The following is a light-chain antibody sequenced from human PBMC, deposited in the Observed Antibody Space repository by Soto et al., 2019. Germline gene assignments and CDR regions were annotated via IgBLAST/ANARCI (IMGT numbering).Light chain of an antibody. Sequence: EIVMTQSPATLSASPGERATLSCRASQSVSSDLAWYHQKPGQAPSLLIYGASTRSTELLASIRGSGSGRKLTLTIHSLRSEDFGVYYCQQYNKWPWTFGQGRKVDMK. CDR1: QSVSSD. CDR2: GAS. V-gene: IGKV3-15*01. CDR3: QQYNKWPWT. J-gene: IGKJ1*01.